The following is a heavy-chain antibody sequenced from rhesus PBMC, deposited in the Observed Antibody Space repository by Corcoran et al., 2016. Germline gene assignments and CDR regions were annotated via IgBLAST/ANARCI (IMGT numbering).Heavy chain of an antibody. V-gene: IGHV3S5*01. CDR1: GFSFSSYG. D-gene: IGHD2-15*01. J-gene: IGHJ4*01. Sequence: EVQLVESGGGLVQPGGSLRLSCAASGFSFSSYGMSWVRQAPGKGLEWVSYISNGGGSKYYADSQKGRFTISRGNSKITLSLQMNSLRAEDTGVYYCAKDAPEYCSSTYCSSGVDYWGQGVLVTVSS. CDR2: ISNGGGSK. CDR3: AKDAPEYCSSTYCSSGVDY.